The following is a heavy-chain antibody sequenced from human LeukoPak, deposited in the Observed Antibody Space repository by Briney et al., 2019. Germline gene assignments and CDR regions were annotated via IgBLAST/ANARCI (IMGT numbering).Heavy chain of an antibody. D-gene: IGHD3-10*01. CDR2: VYTSGST. V-gene: IGHV4-61*02. CDR1: GGSLSSGSYY. Sequence: SETLSLTCTVSGGSLSSGSYYWRWLRQPAGTGLEWIGRVYTSGSTNYNPSLKSRVTISVDTSKNQFSLKLSSVTAADTAVYYCAGGVTIVRGTSKHFDYWGQGTLVTVSS. CDR3: AGGVTIVRGTSKHFDY. J-gene: IGHJ4*02.